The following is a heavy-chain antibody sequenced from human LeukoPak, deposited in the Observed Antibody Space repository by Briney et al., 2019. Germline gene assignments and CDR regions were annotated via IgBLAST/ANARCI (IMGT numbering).Heavy chain of an antibody. CDR2: LYHSAST. CDR1: RGSITSSNR. D-gene: IGHD5-18*01. Sequence: PADTPSLTCAVYRGSITSSNRWTCARQPPDKALHWIGELYHSASTTYNPSLTSRVTISVDKSKNQFSLKLSSVTAADTAVYYCARRRTTAMVTKAYYFDYWGQGPLVTVSS. J-gene: IGHJ4*02. CDR3: ARRRTTAMVTKAYYFDY. V-gene: IGHV4-4*02.